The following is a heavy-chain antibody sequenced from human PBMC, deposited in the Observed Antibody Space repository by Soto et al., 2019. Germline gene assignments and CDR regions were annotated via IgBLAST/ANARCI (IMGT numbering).Heavy chain of an antibody. CDR1: GFTFSSCA. CDR2: ITNSGGTA. J-gene: IGHJ4*02. V-gene: IGHV3-23*01. D-gene: IGHD1-26*01. Sequence: EVQLLESGGGLVQPGGSLGLSCAASGFTFSSCAMSWVRQAPGKGLEWVSGITNSGGTAYYADSVKGRFTISRDNSNKILHLQMNSLTVEDTAVYYCAKDRSWSRPYYFDHWGQGILVTVST. CDR3: AKDRSWSRPYYFDH.